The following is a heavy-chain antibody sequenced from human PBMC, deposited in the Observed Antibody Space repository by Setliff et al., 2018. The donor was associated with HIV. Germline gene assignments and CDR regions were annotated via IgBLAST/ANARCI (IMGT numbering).Heavy chain of an antibody. CDR2: IYHSGST. Sequence: PSETLSLTCAVSGGSISSGGYSWSWIRQPPGKGLEWIGYIYHSGSTYYNPSLKSRVTISVDRSKNQFSLNLSSVTAADTAVYYCAREVDVVTTSDAFDIWGQGTMVTVSS. V-gene: IGHV4-30-2*01. J-gene: IGHJ3*02. CDR1: GGSISSGGYS. D-gene: IGHD2-21*02. CDR3: AREVDVVTTSDAFDI.